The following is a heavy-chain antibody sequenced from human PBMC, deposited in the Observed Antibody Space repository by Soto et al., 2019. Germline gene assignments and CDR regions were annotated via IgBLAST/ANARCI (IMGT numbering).Heavy chain of an antibody. J-gene: IGHJ4*02. CDR3: ATWRGGYTYGLDH. CDR1: GFTFSSQW. V-gene: IGHV3-74*01. D-gene: IGHD5-18*01. Sequence: EVQLVASGGGLVQPGGSLRLSCTASGFTFSSQWLHWVRQAPGKGLMWISRILNDGTTTNYADSVKGRFTVSRDNAKKTMSLQMNNLRAEDTAVYYCATWRGGYTYGLDHWGQGTPVTVSS. CDR2: ILNDGTTT.